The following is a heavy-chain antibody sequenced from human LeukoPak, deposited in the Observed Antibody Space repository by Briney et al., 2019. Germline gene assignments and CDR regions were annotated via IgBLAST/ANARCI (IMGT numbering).Heavy chain of an antibody. V-gene: IGHV3-21*01. J-gene: IGHJ4*02. CDR1: GFTFSSYS. Sequence: PGGSLRLSCAASGFTFSSYSMNWVRQAPGKGLEWVSSISSSSSYIYYADSVKGRFSISRDNAKNSPYLQMNSLRAEDTAVYYCARDLLGWELHYFDYWGQGTLVTVSS. CDR3: ARDLLGWELHYFDY. CDR2: ISSSSSYI. D-gene: IGHD1-26*01.